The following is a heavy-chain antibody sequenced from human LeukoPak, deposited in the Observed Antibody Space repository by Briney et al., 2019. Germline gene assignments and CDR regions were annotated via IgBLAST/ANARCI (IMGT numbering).Heavy chain of an antibody. CDR1: GFTFSSYA. CDR2: ISGSGGST. Sequence: PGGSLRLSCVASGFTFSSYAMSWVRQAPGKGLEWVSAISGSGGSTYYADSVKGRFTISRDNSKNTLYLQMNSLRAEDTAVYYCAKVPIDIVVVVAAAYFDYWGQGTLVTVSS. V-gene: IGHV3-23*01. J-gene: IGHJ4*02. D-gene: IGHD2-15*01. CDR3: AKVPIDIVVVVAAAYFDY.